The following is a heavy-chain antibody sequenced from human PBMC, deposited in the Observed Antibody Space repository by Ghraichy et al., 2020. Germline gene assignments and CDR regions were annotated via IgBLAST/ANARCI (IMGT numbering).Heavy chain of an antibody. CDR1: GDSVSSKSAA. V-gene: IGHV6-1*01. Sequence: SQTLSLTCAISGDSVSSKSAAWDWIRQSPSRGLEWLGRTYYRSQWYHDYGVSVRGRMIINPDTSKNQIFLQLNSVTPEDTGVYYCAREVARYFDYWAQGTLVTVSS. CDR3: AREVARYFDY. J-gene: IGHJ4*02. CDR2: TYYRSQWYH.